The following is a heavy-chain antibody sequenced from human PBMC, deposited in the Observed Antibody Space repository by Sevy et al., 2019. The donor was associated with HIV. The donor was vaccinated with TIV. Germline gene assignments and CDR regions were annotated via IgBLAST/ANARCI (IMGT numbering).Heavy chain of an antibody. CDR1: ALTFSSYS. CDR3: ASRPRQCLADGFDV. J-gene: IGHJ4*02. V-gene: IGHV1-69*13. CDR2: FFPIFGTA. D-gene: IGHD6-19*01. Sequence: ASVTVSYQASALTFSSYSIGWVRQAPGQGLEWMGGFFPIFGTANYAQKFQGRVTITADESTSPAFMELSSLTAEDLAEYCGASRPRQCLADGFDVWGQGTMVTVSS.